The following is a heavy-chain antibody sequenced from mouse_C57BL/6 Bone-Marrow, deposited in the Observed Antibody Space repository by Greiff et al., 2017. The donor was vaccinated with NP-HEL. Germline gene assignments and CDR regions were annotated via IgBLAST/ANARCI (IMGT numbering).Heavy chain of an antibody. J-gene: IGHJ4*01. V-gene: IGHV3-8*01. CDR1: GYSITSDY. D-gene: IGHD1-1*01. CDR3: ARLHYYGSSYDYYAMDY. CDR2: ISYSGST. Sequence: EVKVIESGPGLAKPSQTLSLTCSVTGYSITSDYWNWIRKFPGNKLEYMGYISYSGSTYYNPSLKSRISITRDTSKNQYYLQLNSVTTEDTATYYCARLHYYGSSYDYYAMDYWGQGTSVTVSS.